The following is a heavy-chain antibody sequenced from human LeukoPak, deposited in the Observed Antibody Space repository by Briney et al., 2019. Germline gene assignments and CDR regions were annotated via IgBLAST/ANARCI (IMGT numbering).Heavy chain of an antibody. J-gene: IGHJ3*02. CDR2: IIPIFGTA. Sequence: ASVKVSCKASGGTFSSYAISWVRQAPGQGLEWMGGIIPIFGTANYAQKFQGRVTITADESTSTAYMELSSLRSEDTAVYYCARERGYSYGYPSAHAFDIWGQGTMVTVSS. CDR3: ARERGYSYGYPSAHAFDI. V-gene: IGHV1-69*13. CDR1: GGTFSSYA. D-gene: IGHD5-18*01.